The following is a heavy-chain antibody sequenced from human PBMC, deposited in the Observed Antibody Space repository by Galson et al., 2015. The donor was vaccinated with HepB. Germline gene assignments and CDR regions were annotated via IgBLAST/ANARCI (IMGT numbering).Heavy chain of an antibody. CDR2: IRSKAYGGTT. J-gene: IGHJ4*02. D-gene: IGHD3-22*01. Sequence: SLRLSCAASGFTFGDYAMSWVRQAPGKGLEWVGFIRSKAYGGTTEYAASVKGRFTISRDDSKSIAYLQMNSLKTEDTAVYYCTRDWDYYDSSGYYFTLDYWGQGTLVTVSS. V-gene: IGHV3-49*04. CDR3: TRDWDYYDSSGYYFTLDY. CDR1: GFTFGDYA.